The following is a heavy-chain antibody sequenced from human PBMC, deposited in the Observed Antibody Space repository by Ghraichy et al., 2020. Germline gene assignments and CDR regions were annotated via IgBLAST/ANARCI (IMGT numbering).Heavy chain of an antibody. CDR2: ISGDGGST. Sequence: GESLNISCAASGFTFDDYAMHWVRQAPGKGLEWVSLISGDGGSTYYADSVKGRFTISRDNSKNSLYLQMNSLRTEDTALYYCAKAPDDFWSGYPTEYWGQGTLVTVSS. CDR3: AKAPDDFWSGYPTEY. CDR1: GFTFDDYA. J-gene: IGHJ4*02. D-gene: IGHD3-3*01. V-gene: IGHV3-43*02.